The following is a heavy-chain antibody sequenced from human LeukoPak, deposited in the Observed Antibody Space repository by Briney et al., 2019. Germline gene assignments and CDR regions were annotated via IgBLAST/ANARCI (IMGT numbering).Heavy chain of an antibody. CDR3: ARDFKSGYADS. CDR2: IYDDGSKE. V-gene: IGHV3-33*01. J-gene: IGHJ4*02. CDR1: GFTFSNYF. D-gene: IGHD3-3*01. Sequence: GGSLTLSCSASGFTFSNYFMHWVRQPPGKGLEWVAVIYDDGSKEYFAYSVKGRFTIAGDNSKKTVVLQMKTVIGEDTAVYYCARDFKSGYADSWGQGTLVTVSS.